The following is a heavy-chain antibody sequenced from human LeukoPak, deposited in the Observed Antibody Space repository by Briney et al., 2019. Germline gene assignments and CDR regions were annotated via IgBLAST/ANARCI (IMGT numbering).Heavy chain of an antibody. D-gene: IGHD6-13*01. CDR3: ATQPTGSSWYNTYYYYYYMDV. CDR2: IYYSGST. Sequence: SETLSLTCTVSGGSISSSSYYWGWIRQPPGKGLEWIGSIYYSGSTYYNPSLKSRVTISVDTSKNQFSLKLSSVTAADTAVYYYATQPTGSSWYNTYYYYYYMDVWGKGTTVTISS. V-gene: IGHV4-39*01. J-gene: IGHJ6*03. CDR1: GGSISSSSYY.